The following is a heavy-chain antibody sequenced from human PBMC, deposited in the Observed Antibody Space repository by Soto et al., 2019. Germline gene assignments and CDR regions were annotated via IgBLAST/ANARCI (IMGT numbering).Heavy chain of an antibody. V-gene: IGHV1-69*06. CDR1: GGTFSSYA. Sequence: SVKLSCKASGGTFSSYAISWVRHAPGQGLEWMGGIIPIFGTANYAQKFQGRVTITADKSTSTAYMELSSLRSEDTAVYYCARWIAVAGNGAFDIWGQGTMVTVSS. D-gene: IGHD6-19*01. J-gene: IGHJ3*02. CDR2: IIPIFGTA. CDR3: ARWIAVAGNGAFDI.